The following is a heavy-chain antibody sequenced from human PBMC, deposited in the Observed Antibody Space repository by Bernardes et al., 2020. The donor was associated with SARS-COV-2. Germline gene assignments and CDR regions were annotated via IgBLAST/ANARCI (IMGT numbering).Heavy chain of an antibody. Sequence: GGSLRLSCAASGFTFSSHGMHWVRQAPGKGLEWVAVISYDGSNKYNADSVKGRFTISRDNSRNTLYLQMNSLRAEDTALYYCAKDGSYGYLAPHWGSLDYWGQGTLVTVSS. J-gene: IGHJ4*02. V-gene: IGHV3-30*18. CDR2: ISYDGSNK. CDR1: GFTFSSHG. D-gene: IGHD5-18*01. CDR3: AKDGSYGYLAPHWGSLDY.